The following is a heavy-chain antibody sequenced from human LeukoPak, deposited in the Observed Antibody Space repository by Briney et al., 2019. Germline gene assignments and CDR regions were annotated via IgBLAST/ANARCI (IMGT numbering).Heavy chain of an antibody. CDR1: GGSFSGYY. CDR2: INHSGST. V-gene: IGHV4-34*01. CDR3: ARFFYGSGSLDY. D-gene: IGHD3-10*01. Sequence: PSETLSLTCAVYGGSFSGYYWSWIRQPPGKGLEWTGEINHSGSTNYNPSLKSRVTISVDTSKNQFSLKLSSVTAADTAVYYCARFFYGSGSLDYWGQGTLDTVSS. J-gene: IGHJ4*02.